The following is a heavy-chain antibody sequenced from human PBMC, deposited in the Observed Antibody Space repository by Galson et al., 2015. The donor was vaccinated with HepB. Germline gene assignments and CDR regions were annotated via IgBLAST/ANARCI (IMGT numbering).Heavy chain of an antibody. Sequence: SVQVSCKASGGTFSSYGINWVRQAPGQGLEWMGGIIPILGTVNYAQNFQDRVTISADESTSTAYMELSSPRSDDTAVYYCAGGSAMRVTWGGPHDSYYYYYMDVWGKGTTVTVSS. J-gene: IGHJ6*03. CDR2: IIPILGTV. D-gene: IGHD3-16*01. V-gene: IGHV1-69*13. CDR3: AGGSAMRVTWGGPHDSYYYYYMDV. CDR1: GGTFSSYG.